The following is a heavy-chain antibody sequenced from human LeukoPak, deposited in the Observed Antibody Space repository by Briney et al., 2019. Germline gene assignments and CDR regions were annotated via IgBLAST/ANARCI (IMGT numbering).Heavy chain of an antibody. CDR3: AIRRYCSGGSCYSLGMDY. J-gene: IGHJ4*02. V-gene: IGHV4-34*01. CDR1: GGSLSGYH. CDR2: INHSGSN. D-gene: IGHD2-15*01. Sequence: KPSETLSLTCAVYGGSLSGYHWGWLPQPPGKGVEWIGEINHSGSNKHNPPLKSRVTISVDTSKNQFSLKLSSVTAADTAVYYCAIRRYCSGGSCYSLGMDYWGQGTLVTVSS.